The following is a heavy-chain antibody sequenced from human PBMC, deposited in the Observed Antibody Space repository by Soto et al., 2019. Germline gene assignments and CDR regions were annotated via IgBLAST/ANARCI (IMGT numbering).Heavy chain of an antibody. CDR1: GGSISSYY. D-gene: IGHD5-18*01. Sequence: SETLSLTCTFSGGSISSYYWSWVRQPPGKGLDWIGYIYYSGSTNYNPSLKSRVTISVDTSKNQFSLKLSSVTAADTAVYYCAREGYSYGYEHYYYYYGMDVWGQGTTVTVSS. CDR3: AREGYSYGYEHYYYYYGMDV. CDR2: IYYSGST. V-gene: IGHV4-59*01. J-gene: IGHJ6*02.